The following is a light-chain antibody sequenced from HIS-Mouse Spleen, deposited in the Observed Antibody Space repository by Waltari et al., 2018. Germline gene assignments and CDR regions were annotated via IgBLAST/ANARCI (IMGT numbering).Light chain of an antibody. CDR2: DAS. CDR3: QQYDNLPLT. V-gene: IGKV1-33*01. J-gene: IGKJ4*02. Sequence: DIQMTQSPSSLSASVGDRVTITCQASQDISNYLNWYQQKPGKAPKLLIYDASNLETGVPSRLSGVGSGTDFTFTISSLQPEDIATYYCQQYDNLPLTFGGGTKGRSN. CDR1: QDISNY.